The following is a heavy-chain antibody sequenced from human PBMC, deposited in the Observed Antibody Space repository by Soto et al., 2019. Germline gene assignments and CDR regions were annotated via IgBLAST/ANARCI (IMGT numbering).Heavy chain of an antibody. CDR3: ARLLRGWDHRMAYFDY. CDR1: GASITTFY. CDR2: ISDSGRT. Sequence: QVQLQESGPGLVKPSETLSLTCTVSGASITTFYWSWIRQPPGRGLEWIGYISDSGRTDYIPSLKSRVTKSVDTSKNQFSLKVSYVTAADTSVYYCARLLRGWDHRMAYFDYWGQETLVTVSS. D-gene: IGHD1-26*01. J-gene: IGHJ4*02. V-gene: IGHV4-59*01.